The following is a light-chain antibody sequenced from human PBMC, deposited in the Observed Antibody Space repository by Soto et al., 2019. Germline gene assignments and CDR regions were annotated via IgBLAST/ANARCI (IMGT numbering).Light chain of an antibody. CDR1: QSISSY. Sequence: DIQMTQYPSCLSACVGDIVTITCRASQSISSYLNWYQQKPGKAPTLLIHGASSLQSGVPPRYSGSGYGTDFTLTISSLQPDDIATYYCQRYNAYCAFGPGTKADI. V-gene: IGKV1-39*01. J-gene: IGKJ1*01. CDR3: QRYNAYCA. CDR2: GAS.